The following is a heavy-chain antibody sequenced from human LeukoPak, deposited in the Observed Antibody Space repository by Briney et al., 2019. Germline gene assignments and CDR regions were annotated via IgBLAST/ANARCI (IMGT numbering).Heavy chain of an antibody. D-gene: IGHD3-3*01. CDR1: GFTFGSYW. J-gene: IGHJ4*02. Sequence: GGSLRLSCAASGFTFGSYWMSWVRQAPGKGLEWVANIKQDGSEKYYVDSVKGRFTISRDNAKNSLYLQMNSLRAEDTAVYYCARAATYYDFWSGYYFGYYFDYWGQGTLVTVSS. CDR2: IKQDGSEK. CDR3: ARAATYYDFWSGYYFGYYFDY. V-gene: IGHV3-7*01.